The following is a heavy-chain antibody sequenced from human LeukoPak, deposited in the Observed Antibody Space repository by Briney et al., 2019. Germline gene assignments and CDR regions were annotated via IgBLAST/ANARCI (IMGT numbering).Heavy chain of an antibody. CDR3: ARGAISYLDY. CDR2: IYYSGST. Sequence: SETLSLTCAVSGGSISSYYWSWIRQPPGKGLEWIGYIYYSGSTNYNPSLKSRVTISVDTSKNQFSLKLSSVTAADTAAYYCARGAISYLDYWGQGTLVTVSS. D-gene: IGHD2/OR15-2a*01. CDR1: GGSISSYY. V-gene: IGHV4-59*01. J-gene: IGHJ4*02.